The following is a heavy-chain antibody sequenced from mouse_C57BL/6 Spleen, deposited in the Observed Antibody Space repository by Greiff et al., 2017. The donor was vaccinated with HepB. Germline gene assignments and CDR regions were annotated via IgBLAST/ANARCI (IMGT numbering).Heavy chain of an antibody. CDR3: ARRRGRDWYFDV. J-gene: IGHJ1*03. V-gene: IGHV8-12*01. D-gene: IGHD3-3*01. Sequence: QVTLKVSGPGILQSSQTLSLSCSFSGFSLSTSGMGVSWLRQPSGKGLEWLAHIYWDDDKRYNPSLKSGLTTSKDTSRNQVILRITSADTADTATFYCARRRGRDWYFDVWGKGTTVTVSS. CDR2: IYWDDDK. CDR1: GFSLSTSGMG.